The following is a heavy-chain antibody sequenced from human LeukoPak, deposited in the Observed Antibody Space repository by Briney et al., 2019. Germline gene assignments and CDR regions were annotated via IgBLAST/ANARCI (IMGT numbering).Heavy chain of an antibody. Sequence: ASVKVSCKASGYTFTGYYMHWVRQAPGQGLEWMGRINPNSGGTNYAQKFQGRVTMTRDTSISTAYMELSRLRFDDTAVYYCAGNPNYYGSGSYSNWGQGTLVTVSS. V-gene: IGHV1-2*06. CDR1: GYTFTGYY. CDR3: AGNPNYYGSGSYSN. J-gene: IGHJ4*02. CDR2: INPNSGGT. D-gene: IGHD3-10*01.